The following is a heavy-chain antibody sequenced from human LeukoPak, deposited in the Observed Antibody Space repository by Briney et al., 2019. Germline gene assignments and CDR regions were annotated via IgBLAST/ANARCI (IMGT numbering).Heavy chain of an antibody. CDR3: ARHPNSNWDY. J-gene: IGHJ4*02. CDR2: INEGGNEK. CDR1: GFTFRNYW. V-gene: IGHV3-7*03. Sequence: GGSLRLSCAASGFTFRNYWMSWVRQVPGKGLEWVVNINEGGNEKNYVDSVKGRFTASRGNAQNSLYLQMNSLRVEDTAVYYCARHPNSNWDYWGQGTLVTVSS. D-gene: IGHD6-13*01.